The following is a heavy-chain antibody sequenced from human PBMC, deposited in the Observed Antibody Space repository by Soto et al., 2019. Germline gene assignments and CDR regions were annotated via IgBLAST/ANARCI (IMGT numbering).Heavy chain of an antibody. CDR1: GGTFSSYA. CDR3: ARPGYGGFDY. D-gene: IGHD3-10*01. CDR2: IIPIFGTA. Sequence: ASVNVSCKSSGGTFSSYAMSWVRQAPGQGLEWMGGIIPIFGTANYAQKFQGRVTITADKSTSTAYMELSSLRSEDTAVYYCARPGYGGFDYWGQGTLVTVSS. V-gene: IGHV1-69*06. J-gene: IGHJ4*02.